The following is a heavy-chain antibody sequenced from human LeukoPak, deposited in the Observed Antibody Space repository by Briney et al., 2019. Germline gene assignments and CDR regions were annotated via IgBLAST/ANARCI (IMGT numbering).Heavy chain of an antibody. CDR3: ARDLGASGSYQGGFDP. CDR1: GYTFTGYY. Sequence: ASVKVSCKASGYTFTGYYMHWVRQAPGQGLEWMGWINPNSGGTNYAQKFQGRVTMTRDTSISTAYMELSRLRSDDTAVYYCARDLGASGSYQGGFDPWGQGTLVTVSS. V-gene: IGHV1-2*02. CDR2: INPNSGGT. D-gene: IGHD1-26*01. J-gene: IGHJ5*02.